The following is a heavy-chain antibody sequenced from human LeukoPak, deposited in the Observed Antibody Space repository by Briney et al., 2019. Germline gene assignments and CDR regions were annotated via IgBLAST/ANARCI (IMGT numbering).Heavy chain of an antibody. J-gene: IGHJ4*02. CDR2: ISASSTDI. V-gene: IGHV3-21*01. CDR1: GFTFSNYA. D-gene: IGHD3-22*01. CDR3: ARRGYYDSSGYDY. Sequence: GGSLRLSCAASGFTFSNYAMNWVRQAPGKGLEWVSSISASSTDIYYADSVKGRFTISRDNAKNSLYLQINSLRAEDTAIYYCARRGYYDSSGYDYWGQGTLVTVSS.